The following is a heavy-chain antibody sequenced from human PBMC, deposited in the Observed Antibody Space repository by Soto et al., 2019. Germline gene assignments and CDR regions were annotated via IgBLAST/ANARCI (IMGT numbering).Heavy chain of an antibody. CDR3: ASSSGWYRRLLAY. CDR2: IIPIFGTA. V-gene: IGHV1-69*05. J-gene: IGHJ4*02. CDR1: GGTFSSYA. Sequence: QVQLVQSGAEVKKPGSSVKVSCKASGGTFSSYAISWVRQAPGQGLEWMGGIIPIFGTANYAQKFQGRVTSTXDXFTSTAYMERSSLRSEDTAVDYCASSSGWYRRLLAYWGQGTLVTVSS. D-gene: IGHD6-19*01.